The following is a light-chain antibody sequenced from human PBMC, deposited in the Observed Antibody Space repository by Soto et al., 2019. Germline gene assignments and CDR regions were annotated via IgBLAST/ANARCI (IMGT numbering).Light chain of an antibody. J-gene: IGLJ1*01. CDR3: SSYTSSRTLQGV. Sequence: QSVLAQPASVSGSPGQSITISCTGTSSDVGGYNYVSWYQQHPGKAPKLMIYDVSNRPSGVSNRFSGSKSGNTASLTISWLQAEDEADYYCSSYTSSRTLQGVFGTGTKVTVL. CDR1: SSDVGGYNY. CDR2: DVS. V-gene: IGLV2-14*01.